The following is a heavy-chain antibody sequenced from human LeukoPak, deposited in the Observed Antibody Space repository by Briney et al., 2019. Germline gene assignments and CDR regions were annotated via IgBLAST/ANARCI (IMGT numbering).Heavy chain of an antibody. CDR1: GFAFSSYW. D-gene: IGHD6-13*01. J-gene: IGHJ4*02. CDR2: INPDGGTK. V-gene: IGHV3-7*01. CDR3: AKGSAAAAGVFDY. Sequence: GGSLRLSCAASGFAFSSYWMNWVRQAPGKGLEWVAIINPDGGTKSHVDSVKGRFTISRDNAKSSLYLQMNSLRAEDTAVYYCAKGSAAAAGVFDYWGQGTLVTVSS.